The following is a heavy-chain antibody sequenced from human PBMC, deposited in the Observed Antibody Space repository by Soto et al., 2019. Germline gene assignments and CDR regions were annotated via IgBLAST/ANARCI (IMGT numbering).Heavy chain of an antibody. V-gene: IGHV3-21*01. CDR2: ISGSSSYI. Sequence: GGSLRFSCAASRFTFSSYSMNWVHQAPGKGLECASSISGSSSYIYCADSVKGRFTFSRDNAKNSLYLQMISLRAEDTAVYYCASDQRIGVHAAAVTWFDPWGQGTLVTVST. CDR1: RFTFSSYS. CDR3: ASDQRIGVHAAAVTWFDP. J-gene: IGHJ5*02. D-gene: IGHD2-21*01.